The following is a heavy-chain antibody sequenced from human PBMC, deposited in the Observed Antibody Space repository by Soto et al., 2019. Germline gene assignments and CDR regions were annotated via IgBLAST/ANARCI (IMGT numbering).Heavy chain of an antibody. V-gene: IGHV3-9*01. CDR1: GFTFDDYA. J-gene: IGHJ4*02. Sequence: TGGSLRLSCAACGFTFDDYAVHGVRQAPGKGLEWVSGISWNSGSIGYADSVKGRFTISRDNAKNSLYLQMNSLRAEDTALYYCAKGTAAGTWRHFDYWGQGTLVTVSS. CDR3: AKGTAAGTWRHFDY. CDR2: ISWNSGSI. D-gene: IGHD6-13*01.